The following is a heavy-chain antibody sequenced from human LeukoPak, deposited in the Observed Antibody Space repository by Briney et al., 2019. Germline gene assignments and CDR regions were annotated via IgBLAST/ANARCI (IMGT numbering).Heavy chain of an antibody. V-gene: IGHV3-9*01. D-gene: IGHD3-22*01. Sequence: PGRSLRLSCAASGFTFDDYAMHWVLQAPGKGLEWVSGISWNSGSIGYADSVRGRFTISRDNAKNSLYLQMNSLRAEDTALYYCAKDMGPYDGSGYKQGAFDYWGQGTLVTVSS. CDR2: ISWNSGSI. CDR3: AKDMGPYDGSGYKQGAFDY. J-gene: IGHJ4*02. CDR1: GFTFDDYA.